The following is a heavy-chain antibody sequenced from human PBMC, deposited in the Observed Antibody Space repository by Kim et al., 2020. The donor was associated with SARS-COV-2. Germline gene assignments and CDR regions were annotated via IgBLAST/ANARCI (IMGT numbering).Heavy chain of an antibody. D-gene: IGHD3-10*01. Sequence: GGSLRLSCEASGFTFSIHSFNWVRQAPGKGLEWVSYIRRDGGLTYYADSVKGRFTISRDDAKNSLYLQMYSLRNEDTAVYYCAREDGGEYYGSGSLQCWGQGTLVRVSS. CDR1: GFTFSIHS. V-gene: IGHV3-48*02. CDR3: AREDGGEYYGSGSLQC. J-gene: IGHJ4*02. CDR2: IRRDGGLT.